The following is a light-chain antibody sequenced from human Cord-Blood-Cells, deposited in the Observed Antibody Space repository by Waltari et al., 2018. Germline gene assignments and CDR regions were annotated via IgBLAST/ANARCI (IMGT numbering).Light chain of an antibody. CDR3: QQYNNWPPYS. Sequence: EIVMTQSPATLSVSPGERATLSCRASQSVSSNLAWYQQKPGQAPRLLIYGASTRATGIPARVSGSGSGTEFPLTISSLQSEDFAVYYCQQYNNWPPYSFGQWTKLEIK. J-gene: IGKJ2*03. CDR2: GAS. V-gene: IGKV3-15*01. CDR1: QSVSSN.